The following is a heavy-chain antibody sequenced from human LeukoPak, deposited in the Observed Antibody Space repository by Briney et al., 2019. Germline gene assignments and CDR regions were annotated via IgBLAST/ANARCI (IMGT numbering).Heavy chain of an antibody. J-gene: IGHJ5*02. CDR2: IIPILGIA. Sequence: ASVKVSCKASGGTFSSYAISWVRQAPGQGLEWMGRIIPILGIANYAQKFQGRVTITADKSTSTAYMELSSLRSEDTAVYYCAAYYYDSSGYPKIRYNWFDPWGQGTRVTVSS. CDR3: AAYYYDSSGYPKIRYNWFDP. D-gene: IGHD3-22*01. CDR1: GGTFSSYA. V-gene: IGHV1-69*04.